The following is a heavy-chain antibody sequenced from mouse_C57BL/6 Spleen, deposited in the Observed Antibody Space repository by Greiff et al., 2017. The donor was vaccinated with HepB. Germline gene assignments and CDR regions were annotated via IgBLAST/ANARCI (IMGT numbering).Heavy chain of an antibody. Sequence: EVQLQQSGPELVKPGASVKISCKASGYTFTDYYMNWVKQSHGKSLEWIGDINPNNGGTSYNQKFKGKATLTVDKSSSTAYMELRSLTSEDSAVYYFARSVAYGNYDGYAMDYWGQGTSVTVSS. J-gene: IGHJ4*01. CDR2: INPNNGGT. D-gene: IGHD2-1*01. V-gene: IGHV1-26*01. CDR3: ARSVAYGNYDGYAMDY. CDR1: GYTFTDYY.